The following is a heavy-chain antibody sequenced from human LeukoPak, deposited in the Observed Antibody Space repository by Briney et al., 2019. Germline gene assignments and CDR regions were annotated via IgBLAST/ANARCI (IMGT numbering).Heavy chain of an antibody. J-gene: IGHJ4*02. CDR1: GFTFSSYA. CDR3: AKDPYSSSRYPYYFDY. CDR2: ISGSGGST. Sequence: PGGSLRLSCAASGFTFSSYAMSWVRQAPGKGLEWVSAISGSGGSTYYADSVKGRFTISRDNSKNTLYLQMNSLRAEDTAVYYCAKDPYSSSRYPYYFDYWGQGTLVTVSS. V-gene: IGHV3-23*01. D-gene: IGHD6-13*01.